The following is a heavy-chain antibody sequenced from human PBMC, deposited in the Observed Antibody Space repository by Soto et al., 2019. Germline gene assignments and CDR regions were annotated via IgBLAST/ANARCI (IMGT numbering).Heavy chain of an antibody. CDR1: GVSISSSSYY. CDR2: IYARGNT. J-gene: IGHJ3*02. CDR3: ARDDHQRESSYRGAFAI. D-gene: IGHD5-18*01. V-gene: IGHV4-39*07. Sequence: SETLCLTCTVSGVSISSSSYYWGWIRQAPGQGREGLGTIYARGNTNYNPSLKRLVTISVDTSKNKFSLKLSSVTAADTAVYYCARDDHQRESSYRGAFAIWAQGTMVPVSS.